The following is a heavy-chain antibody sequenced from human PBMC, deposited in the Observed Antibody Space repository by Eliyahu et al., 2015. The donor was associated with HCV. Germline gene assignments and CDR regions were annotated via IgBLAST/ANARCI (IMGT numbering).Heavy chain of an antibody. CDR2: VYSGDSA. D-gene: IGHD3-3*01. CDR3: ARALITTFGVIVHDAFDI. CDR1: GFSVSSSY. V-gene: IGHV3-53*01. Sequence: EEQLVESGGGLIQPGGSLRLSCAASGFSVSSSYMSWVRQAPGKGLEWVSVVYSGDSAKHADSVRGRFTISRDYSKNTLYLQMTSLRPEDTAVYYCARALITTFGVIVHDAFDIWGQGTMVTVSS. J-gene: IGHJ3*02.